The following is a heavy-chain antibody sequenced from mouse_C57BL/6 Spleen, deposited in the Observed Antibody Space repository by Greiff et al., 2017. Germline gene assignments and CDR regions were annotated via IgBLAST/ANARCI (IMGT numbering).Heavy chain of an antibody. CDR2: ISSGSSTI. Sequence: DVMLVESGGGLVKPGGSLKLSCAASGFTFSDYGMHWVRQAPEKGLEWVAYISSGSSTIYYADTVKGRFTISRDNAKNTLFLQMTSLRSEDTAMYYCARLDYYGTVYDYWGQGTTLTVSS. CDR1: GFTFSDYG. V-gene: IGHV5-17*01. D-gene: IGHD1-1*01. J-gene: IGHJ2*01. CDR3: ARLDYYGTVYDY.